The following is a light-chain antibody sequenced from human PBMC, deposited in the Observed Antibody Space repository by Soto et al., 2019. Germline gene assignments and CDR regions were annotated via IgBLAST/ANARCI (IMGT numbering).Light chain of an antibody. CDR3: QQYTASPLT. J-gene: IGKJ1*01. Sequence: DIQMTHAPSSLSASVGDRVTITCRASQGISNYLAWFQPQPGQAPKSLIYAASTLQSGVPSRFSGSGSGTDFTLPVRSLQPDDVALYFCQQYTASPLTFGQANKVQFK. CDR1: QGISNY. CDR2: AAS. V-gene: IGKV1-16*01.